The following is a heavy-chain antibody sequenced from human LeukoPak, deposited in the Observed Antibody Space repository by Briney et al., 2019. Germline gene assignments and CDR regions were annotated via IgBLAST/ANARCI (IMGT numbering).Heavy chain of an antibody. Sequence: SETLSLTCAVSGGSFSGFYWSWIRQPPGKGLEWIGEMHHSGATSYKPSLRSRVTISGGTSKNQFSLNLNSVTAADTAVYYCARGILGYYYFDLWGCGTLVTVSS. CDR2: MHHSGAT. CDR1: GGSFSGFY. V-gene: IGHV4-34*01. CDR3: ARGILGYYYFDL. D-gene: IGHD2/OR15-2a*01. J-gene: IGHJ2*01.